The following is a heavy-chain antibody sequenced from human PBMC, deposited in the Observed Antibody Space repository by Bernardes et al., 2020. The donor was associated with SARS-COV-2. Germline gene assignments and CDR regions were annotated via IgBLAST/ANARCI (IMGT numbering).Heavy chain of an antibody. V-gene: IGHV3-23*01. Sequence: VGSLRLSCAASGFIFSNYAMNWVRQAPGKGLEWVSGIKGGGGRAYYTDSVKGRFTISRDNSKNTLYLQMNSLRAEDTAIYFCAKDFSGSYHNYGMDVWGQGTTVTVS. CDR1: GFIFSNYA. J-gene: IGHJ6*02. CDR3: AKDFSGSYHNYGMDV. CDR2: IKGGGGRA. D-gene: IGHD1-26*01.